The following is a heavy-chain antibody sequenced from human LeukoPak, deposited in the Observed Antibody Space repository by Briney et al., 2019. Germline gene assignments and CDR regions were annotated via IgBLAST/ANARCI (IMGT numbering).Heavy chain of an antibody. CDR3: ARSRGAANRYYMDV. Sequence: GGSLRLCCAASGFTFSSYSMNWVRQAPGKGLEWVSSISSSSSYIYYADSVKGRFTISRDNAKNSLYLQMNSLRAEDTAVYYCARSRGAANRYYMDVWGKGTTVTVSS. D-gene: IGHD1-26*01. CDR2: ISSSSSYI. V-gene: IGHV3-21*01. CDR1: GFTFSSYS. J-gene: IGHJ6*03.